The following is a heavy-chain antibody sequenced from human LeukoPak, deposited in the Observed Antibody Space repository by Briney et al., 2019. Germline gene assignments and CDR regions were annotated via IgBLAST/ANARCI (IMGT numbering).Heavy chain of an antibody. CDR1: GFTFSSYW. J-gene: IGHJ4*02. D-gene: IGHD2-15*01. CDR2: INQDGSEK. CDR3: ARDLGYCSGGSCYRYYFDN. V-gene: IGHV3-7*04. Sequence: PGGSLRLSCAASGFTFSSYWMSWVRQAPGKELEWVANINQDGSEKHYVDSVKGRFTISRDNAKNSLYLQMNSLRAEDTAVYYCARDLGYCSGGSCYRYYFDNWGQGTLVTVSS.